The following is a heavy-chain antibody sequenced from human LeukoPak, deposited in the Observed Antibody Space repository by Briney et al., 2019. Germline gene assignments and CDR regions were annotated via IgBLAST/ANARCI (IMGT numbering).Heavy chain of an antibody. V-gene: IGHV4-59*12. CDR2: IYYSGST. CDR3: ARVLRKGPYGDGGYFYFFMDV. Sequence: SETLSLTCNVSGGSISSYYWSWIRQPPGRGLEWIGYIYYSGSTNYNPSLKSRVTISVDTSKNQFSLQLNSVTPEDTAVYYCARVLRKGPYGDGGYFYFFMDVWGKGTTVTVSS. CDR1: GGSISSYY. J-gene: IGHJ6*03. D-gene: IGHD4-17*01.